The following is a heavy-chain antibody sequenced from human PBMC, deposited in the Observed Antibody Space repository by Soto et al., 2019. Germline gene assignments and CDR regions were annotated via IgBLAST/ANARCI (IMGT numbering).Heavy chain of an antibody. CDR1: GGSFSGYY. D-gene: IGHD3-10*01. CDR3: ARAPWPYGSGRRGIENGLDV. Sequence: QVQLQQWGAGLLKPSETLSLTCAVYGGSFSGYYWSWIRQPPGKGLEWIGEINHGGSTNYSPSLKSRVTISIDTSKNQFSLKLSSVTAADTALYDCARAPWPYGSGRRGIENGLDVWGQGTTVIVSS. V-gene: IGHV4-34*01. CDR2: INHGGST. J-gene: IGHJ6*02.